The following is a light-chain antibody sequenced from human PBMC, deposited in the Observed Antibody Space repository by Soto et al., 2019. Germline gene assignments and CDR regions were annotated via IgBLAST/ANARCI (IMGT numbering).Light chain of an antibody. CDR2: GAS. V-gene: IGKV3D-15*01. CDR3: KLYNTGPPPSES. CDR1: QTVSNN. J-gene: IGKJ3*01. Sequence: EVVMTQSPATLSVSPGERATLSCRASQTVSNNLAWYQQKPGQAPRLLIYGASTRATDVPARFSGSGSGTDFTLPITSLKLEDFAVYYFKLYNTGPPPSESFGPGTIVEIK.